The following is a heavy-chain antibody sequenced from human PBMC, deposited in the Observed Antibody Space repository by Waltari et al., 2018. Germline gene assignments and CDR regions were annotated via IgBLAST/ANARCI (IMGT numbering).Heavy chain of an antibody. CDR2: IYHSGST. V-gene: IGHV4-38-2*01. J-gene: IGHJ4*02. D-gene: IGHD3-3*01. CDR3: ARRVGRSHFDY. CDR1: GYSISSGYY. Sequence: QESGPGLVKPSETLSLTCAVSGYSISSGYYWGWIRQPPGKGLEWIGSIYHSGSTYYNPSLKSRVTISVDTSKNQFSLKLSSVTAADTAVYYCARRVGRSHFDYWGQGTLVTVSS.